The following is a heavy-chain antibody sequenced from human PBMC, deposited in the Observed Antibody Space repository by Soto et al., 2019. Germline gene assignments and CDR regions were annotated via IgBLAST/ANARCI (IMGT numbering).Heavy chain of an antibody. J-gene: IGHJ4*02. Sequence: ASVKVSCKTSGYTFTKFHIHWVRQAPGQGLEWMGMIDPSGGVTRDAQRFQGRITMTSDTSTSSVYMELRGLTSEDTAVYYCARDAIGHDNYETIGYYLDHWRPGPLVTVSS. V-gene: IGHV1-46*01. CDR1: GYTFTKFH. CDR3: ARDAIGHDNYETIGYYLDH. CDR2: IDPSGGVT. D-gene: IGHD3-16*01.